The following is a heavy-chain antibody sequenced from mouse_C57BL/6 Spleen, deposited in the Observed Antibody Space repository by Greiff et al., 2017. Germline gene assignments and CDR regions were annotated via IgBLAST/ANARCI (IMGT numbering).Heavy chain of an antibody. CDR3: ARRGYGSSQAWFAY. D-gene: IGHD1-1*01. CDR2: IHPNSGST. V-gene: IGHV1-64*01. J-gene: IGHJ3*01. Sequence: VQGVESGAELVKPGASVKLSCKASGYTFTSYWMHWVKQRPGQGLEWIGMIHPNSGSTNYNEKFKSKATLTVDKSSSTAYMQLSSLTSEDSAVYYCARRGYGSSQAWFAYWGQGTLVTVSA. CDR1: GYTFTSYW.